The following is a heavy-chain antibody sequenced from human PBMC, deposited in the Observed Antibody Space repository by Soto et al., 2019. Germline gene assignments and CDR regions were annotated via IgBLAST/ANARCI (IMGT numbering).Heavy chain of an antibody. CDR2: IYYSGST. J-gene: IGHJ5*02. CDR1: GGSISSYY. D-gene: IGHD3-10*01. V-gene: IGHV4-59*01. Sequence: SETLSLTCTVSGGSISSYYWSWIRQPPGKGLEWIGYIYYSGSTNYNPSLKSRVTISVDTSKNQFSLKLSSVTAADTAVYYCARAILLWFGELSFFEPWGQGTLVTVYS. CDR3: ARAILLWFGELSFFEP.